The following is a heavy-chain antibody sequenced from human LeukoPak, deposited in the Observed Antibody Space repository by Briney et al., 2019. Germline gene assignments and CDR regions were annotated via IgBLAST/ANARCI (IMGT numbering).Heavy chain of an antibody. D-gene: IGHD3-9*01. CDR1: GFTVSSSNY. V-gene: IGHV3-53*01. CDR3: AAMGPIFWTAY. CDR2: IYTGGTT. Sequence: SGGSLRLSCAASGFTVSSSNYMNWVRQAPGKGLEWVSGIYTGGTTYYTDSVKGRFTISRDSSKNTLDLLVNSLRAEDTAVYYCAAMGPIFWTAYWGQGTLVTVSS. J-gene: IGHJ4*02.